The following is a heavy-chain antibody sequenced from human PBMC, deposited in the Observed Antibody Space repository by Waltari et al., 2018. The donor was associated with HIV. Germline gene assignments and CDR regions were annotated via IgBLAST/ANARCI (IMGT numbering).Heavy chain of an antibody. Sequence: QVQLVQSGATLKEPGASVKVSCKTSGYTVTDYDVNWVRQPAGQGLEWMGWMNSDSGNTGYTGDFKGRLNMTRDTSTRIAYMELTSLTLQDTAVYYCTVSRRGAVLGDHWGQGTQVTVSS. J-gene: IGHJ5*02. CDR2: MNSDSGNT. CDR3: TVSRRGAVLGDH. V-gene: IGHV1-8*01. D-gene: IGHD3-10*01. CDR1: GYTVTDYD.